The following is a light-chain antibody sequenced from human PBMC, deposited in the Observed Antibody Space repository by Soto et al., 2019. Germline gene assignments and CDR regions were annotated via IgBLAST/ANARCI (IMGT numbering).Light chain of an antibody. J-gene: IGKJ1*01. Sequence: EVVLTQSPGTLSLSPGERATLSCRASQIVSSSFLAWYQQKPGQAPRLLTHGTSNRATGIPVRFSDSGSGTDFTLTISRLEPEDFALYYCQQYDKSPWTFGQGTKVEIK. V-gene: IGKV3-20*01. CDR1: QIVSSSF. CDR2: GTS. CDR3: QQYDKSPWT.